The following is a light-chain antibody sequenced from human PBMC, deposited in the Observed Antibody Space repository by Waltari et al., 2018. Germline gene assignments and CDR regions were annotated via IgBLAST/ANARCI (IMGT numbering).Light chain of an antibody. CDR2: RNN. CDR3: ASWDDSLSGWV. J-gene: IGLJ3*02. Sequence: QSVLTQPPSASGTPGQRVTISCSGSSSNIGSDYVYWFQQRPGTAPTPLTNRNNQRPSGVPDRCSGSKSGTSASLAISGLRSEDEADYYCASWDDSLSGWVFGGGTKLTLL. V-gene: IGLV1-47*01. CDR1: SSNIGSDY.